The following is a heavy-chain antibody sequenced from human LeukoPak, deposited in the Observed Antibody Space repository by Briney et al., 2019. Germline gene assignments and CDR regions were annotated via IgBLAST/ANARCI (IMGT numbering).Heavy chain of an antibody. D-gene: IGHD3-22*01. CDR2: IEQDGSTK. Sequence: GGSLRLSCAASGFTFNIYWMAWVRQAPGKGLEWVANIEQDGSTKYYADSVKGRFTISRDNAKNSLYLQINSLRAEDTAVYYCARSADSSGYFREIPLYYFDYWGQGTLVTVSS. CDR3: ARSADSSGYFREIPLYYFDY. J-gene: IGHJ4*02. CDR1: GFTFNIYW. V-gene: IGHV3-7*03.